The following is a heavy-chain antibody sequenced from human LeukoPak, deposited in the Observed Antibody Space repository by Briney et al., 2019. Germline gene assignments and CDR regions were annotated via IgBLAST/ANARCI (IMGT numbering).Heavy chain of an antibody. CDR2: MNPNSGNR. CDR3: ARRYYYGSGSYFKPGYYYYMDV. V-gene: IGHV1-8*01. CDR1: GYTFTSYD. D-gene: IGHD3-10*01. Sequence: ASVKVSCKASGYTFTSYDSNWVRQSTGQGLEWILWMNPNSGNRGYAQKYQCRVTMTRNTSISTAYMELSSLISEDTAVYYCARRYYYGSGSYFKPGYYYYMDVWGKGTTVTVSS. J-gene: IGHJ6*03.